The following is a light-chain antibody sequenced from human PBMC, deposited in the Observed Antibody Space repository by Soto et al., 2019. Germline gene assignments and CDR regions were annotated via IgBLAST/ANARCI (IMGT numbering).Light chain of an antibody. CDR3: QQYGSSPRT. J-gene: IGKJ1*01. CDR2: AAS. Sequence: EIVLTQSPGTLSLSPGERATLSCRASQSVSSSYLAWYQQKPGQAPRVLIYAASSRATGIPDRFSGSGSGTDFTLTISRLEPEDFAVYYCQQYGSSPRTFGQGTKVEIK. CDR1: QSVSSSY. V-gene: IGKV3-20*01.